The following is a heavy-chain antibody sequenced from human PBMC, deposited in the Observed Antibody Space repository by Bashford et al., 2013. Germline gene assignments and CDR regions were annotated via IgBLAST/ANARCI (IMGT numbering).Heavy chain of an antibody. J-gene: IGHJ4*02. CDR3: AKDEDYYGSGSYYDY. D-gene: IGHD3-10*01. Sequence: ISGSGGSTYYADSVKGRFTISRDNSKNTLYLQMNSLRAEDTAVYYCAKDEDYYGSGSYYDYWGQGTLVTVSS. CDR2: ISGSGGST. V-gene: IGHV3-23*01.